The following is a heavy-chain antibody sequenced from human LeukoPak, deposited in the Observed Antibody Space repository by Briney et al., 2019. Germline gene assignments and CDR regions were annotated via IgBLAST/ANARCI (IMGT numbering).Heavy chain of an antibody. CDR3: ARDRVAMAGKAYFDY. J-gene: IGHJ4*02. D-gene: IGHD6-19*01. CDR1: GFNFHDHA. Sequence: GGSLRLSCAASGFNFHDHAMSWFRQAPGKGPEWVSTIHWNVDTTTYADSVKGRFTISRDNAKSSLYLQMSSLRAEGTAFYYCARDRVAMAGKAYFDYWGQGTLVTVSS. CDR2: IHWNVDTT. V-gene: IGHV3-20*04.